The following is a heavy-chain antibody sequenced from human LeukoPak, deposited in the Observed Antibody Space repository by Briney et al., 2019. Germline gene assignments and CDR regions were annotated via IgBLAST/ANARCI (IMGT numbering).Heavy chain of an antibody. V-gene: IGHV4-59*08. Sequence: PSETLSLTCSVSGGSISTYYWSWIRQTPGKGLEWIGYVYDSGTTNYNPSLKGRVTISSDTSKNQFSLNLRSVNAADAAIYYCARHGGSLGYFDCWGQGTLVTVSS. D-gene: IGHD1-26*01. CDR3: ARHGGSLGYFDC. CDR2: VYDSGTT. J-gene: IGHJ4*02. CDR1: GGSISTYY.